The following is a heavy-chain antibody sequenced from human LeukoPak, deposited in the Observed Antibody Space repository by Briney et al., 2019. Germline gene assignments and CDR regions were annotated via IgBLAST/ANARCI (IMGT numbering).Heavy chain of an antibody. J-gene: IGHJ5*02. V-gene: IGHV1-46*01. Sequence: ASVKVSCKASGYTFTSYYMHWVRQAPGQGLEWMGIINPSGGSTSYAQKFQGRVTMTRDTSTSTVYMVLSSLRSEDTAVYYCARAECSGGSCYDSNWFDPWGQGTLVTVSS. CDR1: GYTFTSYY. D-gene: IGHD2-15*01. CDR2: INPSGGST. CDR3: ARAECSGGSCYDSNWFDP.